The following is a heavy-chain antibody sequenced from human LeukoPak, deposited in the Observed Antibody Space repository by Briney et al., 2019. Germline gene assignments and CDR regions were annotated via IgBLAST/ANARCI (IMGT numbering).Heavy chain of an antibody. CDR3: ARASSSGYYYSLDY. CDR2: IYYSGST. CDR1: GGSISGYY. J-gene: IGHJ4*02. Sequence: SETLSLTCTVSGGSISGYYWSWIRQPPGKGLEWIGYIYYSGSTNYNPSLKSRVTISVDTSKDQFSLKLSSVTAADTAVYYCARASSSGYYYSLDYWGQGTLVTVSS. D-gene: IGHD3-22*01. V-gene: IGHV4-59*01.